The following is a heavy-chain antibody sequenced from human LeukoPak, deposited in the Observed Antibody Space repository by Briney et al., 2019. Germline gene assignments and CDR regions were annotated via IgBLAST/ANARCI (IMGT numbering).Heavy chain of an antibody. CDR1: GGSFSGYY. CDR3: ARRRGWYWFDP. Sequence: SETLSLTCAVYGGSFSGYYWSWIRQPPGKGLEWIGEINHSGSTNYNPSLKSRVTISVDTSKNQFSLKPSSVTAADTAVYYCARRRGWYWFDPWGQGTLVTVSS. D-gene: IGHD6-19*01. CDR2: INHSGST. V-gene: IGHV4-34*01. J-gene: IGHJ5*02.